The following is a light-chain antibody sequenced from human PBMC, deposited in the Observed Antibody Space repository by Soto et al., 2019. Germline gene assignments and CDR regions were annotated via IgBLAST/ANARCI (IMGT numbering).Light chain of an antibody. CDR3: QQYGSSPWT. CDR1: QGISSY. J-gene: IGKJ1*01. V-gene: IGKV1-8*01. Sequence: AIRMTPSPSSLSASTGRRVPVTCRASQGISSYLAWYQQKPGKAPKLLIYAASTLQSGVPSRFSGSGSGTDFTLTISRLEPEDFAVYYCQQYGSSPWTFGQGTKVDIK. CDR2: AAS.